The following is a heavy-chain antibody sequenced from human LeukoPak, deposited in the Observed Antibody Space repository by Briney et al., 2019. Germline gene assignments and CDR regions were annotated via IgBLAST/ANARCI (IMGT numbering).Heavy chain of an antibody. D-gene: IGHD1-26*01. CDR1: GPTFTTYS. CDR2: ISLSSDTI. CDR3: ARQDVGFDY. Sequence: GGSLRLSCEASGPTFTTYSMSWVRQAPSTGLEWVSHISLSSDTIYYADSVKRRFTISRDNAKNSLYLQMNSLRDEDTAVYYCARQDVGFDYWGQGTLVTVSS. J-gene: IGHJ4*02. V-gene: IGHV3-48*02.